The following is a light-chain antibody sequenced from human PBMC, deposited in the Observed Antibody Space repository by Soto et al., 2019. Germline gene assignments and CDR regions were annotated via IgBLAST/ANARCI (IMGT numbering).Light chain of an antibody. Sequence: DIVLTQSPLSLPVSPGEPASISCVSNQSLTNSVYNYLDWYLLKPGQPPQLLIYLGSNRGSGVPDRFSGSGLGRDFTLTISRVEAEDAGLDFCMQPLQTLITFGQGTRLE. V-gene: IGKV2-28*01. CDR2: LGS. J-gene: IGKJ5*01. CDR3: MQPLQTLIT. CDR1: QSLTNSVYNY.